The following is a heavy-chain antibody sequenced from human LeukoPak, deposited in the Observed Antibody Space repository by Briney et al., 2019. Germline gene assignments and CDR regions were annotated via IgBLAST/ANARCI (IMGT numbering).Heavy chain of an antibody. Sequence: GASVKVSCKASGYTFTGYYMHWVRQAPGQGLEWMGWINPNSGGTNYAQKFQGRVTMTRDTSISTAYMELSRLRSDDTAVYYCARGFRIAAAASGSWFDPWGQGTLVTVSS. CDR3: ARGFRIAAAASGSWFDP. J-gene: IGHJ5*02. V-gene: IGHV1-2*02. CDR2: INPNSGGT. CDR1: GYTFTGYY. D-gene: IGHD6-13*01.